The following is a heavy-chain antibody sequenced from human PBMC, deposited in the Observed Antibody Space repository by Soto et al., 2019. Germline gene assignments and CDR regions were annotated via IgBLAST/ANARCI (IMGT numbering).Heavy chain of an antibody. V-gene: IGHV3-23*01. J-gene: IGHJ6*02. Sequence: EVQLLESGGGLVQPGGSLRLSCAASGFTFSSYAMSWVRQAPGKGLEWVSAISGSGGSTYYADSVKGRFTISRDNSKNTLYLQMNSLRAEDTAVYYCAKHSRFGESQGVALYSYGMDVWGQGTTVTVSS. D-gene: IGHD3-10*01. CDR2: ISGSGGST. CDR1: GFTFSSYA. CDR3: AKHSRFGESQGVALYSYGMDV.